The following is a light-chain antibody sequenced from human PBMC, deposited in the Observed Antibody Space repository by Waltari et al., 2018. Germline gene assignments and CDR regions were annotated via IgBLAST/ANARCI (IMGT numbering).Light chain of an antibody. CDR1: QSIGNS. Sequence: TQSPDFQSVTPEETVTITCRASQSIGNSLHWYQQKPNQSPKLLIKYGSQSMSGVPSRFSGSGSGTDFTLTISGLEGEDAAAYYCLQGSSTPYSFGQGTKLEIK. V-gene: IGKV6D-21*02. J-gene: IGKJ2*01. CDR2: YGS. CDR3: LQGSSTPYS.